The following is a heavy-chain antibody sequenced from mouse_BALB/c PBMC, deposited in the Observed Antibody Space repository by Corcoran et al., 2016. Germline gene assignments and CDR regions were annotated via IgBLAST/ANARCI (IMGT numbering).Heavy chain of an antibody. J-gene: IGHJ4*01. CDR3: ARLMTTGGDAMDD. CDR2: INTYTGEP. CDR1: GYTFTNYG. Sequence: QIQLVQSGPELKKPGETVKISCKASGYTFTNYGMNWVKQAPGKGLKWLGWINTYTGEPTYADDFKGRFAFSLETSASTAYLQINNLKNEDTATYFCARLMTTGGDAMDDWGQGTSVTVSS. V-gene: IGHV9-3-1*01. D-gene: IGHD2-4*01.